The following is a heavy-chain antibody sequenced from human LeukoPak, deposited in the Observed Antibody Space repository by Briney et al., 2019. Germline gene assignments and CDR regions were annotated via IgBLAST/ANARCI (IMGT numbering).Heavy chain of an antibody. CDR3: ARAPEWLYPDFDI. CDR1: GFTFSCYA. J-gene: IGHJ3*02. V-gene: IGHV3-30-3*01. D-gene: IGHD2-2*02. Sequence: GRSLRLSCAASGFTFSCYAMHWVRQAPGKGLEWVAVISYDGSNKYYADSVKGRFTISRDNSKNTLYLQMNSLRAEDTAVYYCARAPEWLYPDFDIWGQGTMVTVSS. CDR2: ISYDGSNK.